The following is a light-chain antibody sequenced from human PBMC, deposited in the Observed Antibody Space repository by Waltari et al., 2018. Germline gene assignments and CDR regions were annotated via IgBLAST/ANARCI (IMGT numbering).Light chain of an antibody. J-gene: IGLJ2*01. CDR2: EDN. CDR3: QSYDSSNVV. V-gene: IGLV6-57*01. Sequence: NFMLTQPHSVSESPGKTVTISCTRSSGSIASHYVQVYQQRPGSSPTTVIYEDNQRPSGVPDRFSGSIDSSSNSASLTISGLKTEDEADYYCQSYDSSNVVFGGGTKLTVL. CDR1: SGSIASHY.